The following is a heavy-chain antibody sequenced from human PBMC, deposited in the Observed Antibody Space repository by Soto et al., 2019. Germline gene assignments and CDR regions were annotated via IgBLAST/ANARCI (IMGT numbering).Heavy chain of an antibody. D-gene: IGHD2-15*01. CDR2: MSRSSRYI. Sequence: LRLSCAASGFTFNSYSMNWVRQAPGKGLEWVSSMSRSSRYIYYADSVKGRFTISRDNARNSVYLQMNSLRAEDTAVYYCARDGGVAATLANYFDYWGQGTLVTVSS. J-gene: IGHJ4*02. CDR1: GFTFNSYS. V-gene: IGHV3-21*01. CDR3: ARDGGVAATLANYFDY.